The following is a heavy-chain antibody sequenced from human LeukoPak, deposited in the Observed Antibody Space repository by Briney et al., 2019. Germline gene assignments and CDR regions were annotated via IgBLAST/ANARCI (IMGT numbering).Heavy chain of an antibody. CDR2: ISSSGSTI. D-gene: IGHD6-19*01. J-gene: IGHJ4*02. Sequence: PGGSLRLSCAASGFTFSSYEMNWVRQAPGKGLEWVSYISSSGSTIYYADSVKGRFTISRDNAKNSLYLQMNSLRAEDTALYYCARVPGWYSSGWVDYWGQGTLVTVSS. CDR1: GFTFSSYE. CDR3: ARVPGWYSSGWVDY. V-gene: IGHV3-48*03.